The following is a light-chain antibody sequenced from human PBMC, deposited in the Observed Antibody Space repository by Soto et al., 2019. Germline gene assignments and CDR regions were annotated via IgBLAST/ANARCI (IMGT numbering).Light chain of an antibody. V-gene: IGKV3-15*01. Sequence: EIVMTQSPATLSVSPGERATLSCRSSQSVSSNLAWYQQKPGQAPRLLIYGASTRATGIPARFSGSGSGTEFTLTIRSLQSEDFAVYYCQQYNNWPQLTFGGGTKGDIK. CDR2: GAS. J-gene: IGKJ4*01. CDR3: QQYNNWPQLT. CDR1: QSVSSN.